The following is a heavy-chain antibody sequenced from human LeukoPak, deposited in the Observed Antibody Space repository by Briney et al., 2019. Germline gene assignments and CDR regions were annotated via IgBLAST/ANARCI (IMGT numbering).Heavy chain of an antibody. Sequence: GGSLRLSCTVSGFTFSAFAMMWVRQAPGKGPELVSAIHAGGIPAFYAESVKGRFTISRDNSRNTLFLQMNSLTAEDTAVYYCARDPNGEYIGAFDMWGPGTMVTVSS. V-gene: IGHV3-23*01. J-gene: IGHJ3*02. CDR1: GFTFSAFA. CDR2: IHAGGIPA. D-gene: IGHD4-17*01. CDR3: ARDPNGEYIGAFDM.